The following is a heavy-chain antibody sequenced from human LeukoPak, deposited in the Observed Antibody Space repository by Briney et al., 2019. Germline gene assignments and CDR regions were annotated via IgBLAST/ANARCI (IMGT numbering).Heavy chain of an antibody. V-gene: IGHV4-59*10. Sequence: XRQXXXKGXEWXGRVYPGGSTNYNFFLKSRVTMSLDTSKNQFSLSLSSVTAADTAVYYCATYVTGSFSPYFAPWGQGTLVTVSS. D-gene: IGHD2-21*02. CDR2: VYPGGST. J-gene: IGHJ5*02. CDR3: ATYVTGSFSPYFAP.